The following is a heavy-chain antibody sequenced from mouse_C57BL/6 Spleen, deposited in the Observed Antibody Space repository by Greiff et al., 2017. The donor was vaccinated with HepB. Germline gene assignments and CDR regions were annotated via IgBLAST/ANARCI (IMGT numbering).Heavy chain of an antibody. CDR2: IDPSDSYT. CDR3: ARSSDYGSREWYFDV. Sequence: QVQLQQSGAELVMPGASVKLSCKASGYTFTSYWMHWVKQRPGQGLEWIGEIDPSDSYTNYNQKFQVKSTLTVDKSSSTAYMKLPSLTSEDSAVYYCARSSDYGSREWYFDVWGKGTTVTVSS. CDR1: GYTFTSYW. D-gene: IGHD1-1*01. J-gene: IGHJ1*03. V-gene: IGHV1-69*01.